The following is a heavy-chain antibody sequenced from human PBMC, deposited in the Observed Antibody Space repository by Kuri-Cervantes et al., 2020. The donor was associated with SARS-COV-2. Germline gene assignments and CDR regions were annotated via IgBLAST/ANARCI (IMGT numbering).Heavy chain of an antibody. CDR3: AKESRIRVAVAASDY. Sequence: ETLSLTCAASGFTFSSYSMNWVRQAPGKGLEWVSGISGSGGSTYYADSVKGRFTISRDNSKNTLYLQMNSLRVEDTAVYYCAKESRIRVAVAASDYWGQGTLVTVSS. V-gene: IGHV3-23*01. D-gene: IGHD6-19*01. J-gene: IGHJ4*02. CDR2: ISGSGGST. CDR1: GFTFSSYS.